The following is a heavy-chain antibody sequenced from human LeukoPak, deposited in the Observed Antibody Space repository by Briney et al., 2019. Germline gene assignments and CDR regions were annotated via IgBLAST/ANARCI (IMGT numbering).Heavy chain of an antibody. CDR1: GGSFSGYY. D-gene: IGHD3-10*01. Sequence: SETLSLTCAVYGGSFSGYYWSWIRQPPGKGLEWIGEINHSGSTNYNPSLKSRVTISVDTSKNQFSLKLSSVTAADTAVYYCARRDGGHFDYWGQGTLVTVSS. CDR2: INHSGST. CDR3: ARRDGGHFDY. J-gene: IGHJ4*02. V-gene: IGHV4-34*01.